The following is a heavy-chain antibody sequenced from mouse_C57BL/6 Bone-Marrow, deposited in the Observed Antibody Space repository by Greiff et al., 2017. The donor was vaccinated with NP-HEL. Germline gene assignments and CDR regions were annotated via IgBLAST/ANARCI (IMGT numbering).Heavy chain of an antibody. Sequence: DVMLVESGGGLVQPGGSLSLSCAASGFTFTDYYMSWVRQPPGKALEWLGFIRNKANGYTTEYSASVKGRFTISRDNSQSILYLQMNALRAEDSATYYCARYPGYAMDYWGQGTSVTVSS. CDR3: ARYPGYAMDY. J-gene: IGHJ4*01. CDR2: IRNKANGYTT. V-gene: IGHV7-3*01. CDR1: GFTFTDYY.